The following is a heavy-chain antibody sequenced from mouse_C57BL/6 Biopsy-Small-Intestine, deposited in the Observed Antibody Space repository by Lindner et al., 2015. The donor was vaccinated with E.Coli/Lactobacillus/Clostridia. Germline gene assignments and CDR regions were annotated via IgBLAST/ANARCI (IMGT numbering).Heavy chain of an antibody. D-gene: IGHD2-3*01. J-gene: IGHJ1*03. CDR1: GYSFTDFN. CDR3: ARDGYYRFAV. CDR2: INPNYGTT. V-gene: IGHV1-39*01. Sequence: VQLQESGPELVKPGASVKISCRASGYSFTDFNINWVKQSNGESLEWIGVINPNYGTTGYNQKFKGKATLTVDQSSTTAYMQLSSLTSEDSAVYYCARDGYYRFAVWGTGTTVTVSS.